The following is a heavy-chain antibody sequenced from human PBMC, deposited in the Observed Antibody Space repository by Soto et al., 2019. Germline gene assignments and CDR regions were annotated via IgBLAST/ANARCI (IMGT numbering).Heavy chain of an antibody. D-gene: IGHD3-10*01. J-gene: IGHJ4*02. CDR2: IYSSGST. V-gene: IGHV4-59*01. CDR3: ARDGSGRPSTY. Sequence: QVQLQESGPGLVKPSETLSLTCTVSGGSITSYYWTWIRQPPGKGLEWIGYIYSSGSTNYNPSLTIRVTISVDTSKNQFSLKLNSVTAADTAVYYCARDGSGRPSTYWGQGTLVTVSS. CDR1: GGSITSYY.